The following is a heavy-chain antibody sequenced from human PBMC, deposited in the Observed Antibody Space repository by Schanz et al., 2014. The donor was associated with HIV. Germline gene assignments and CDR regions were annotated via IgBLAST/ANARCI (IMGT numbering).Heavy chain of an antibody. CDR2: INHLGST. D-gene: IGHD2-2*01. Sequence: QVQLQQWGAGLLKPSETLSLTCAVYVGSFSGYYWSWIRQPPGKELEWIGEINHLGSTNYNPSLKTRVPMAVDTSKNQFPLRLNSVTAADTAVYYCARVPYCRSPMCYDWYFDLWGRGTLVTVSS. V-gene: IGHV4-34*02. J-gene: IGHJ2*01. CDR1: VGSFSGYY. CDR3: ARVPYCRSPMCYDWYFDL.